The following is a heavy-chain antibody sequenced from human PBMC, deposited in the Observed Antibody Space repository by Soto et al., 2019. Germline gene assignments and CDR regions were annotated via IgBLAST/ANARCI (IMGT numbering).Heavy chain of an antibody. V-gene: IGHV1-3*01. J-gene: IGHJ4*02. Sequence: GASVKVSCKASGYTFTSYAMHWVRQAPGQRLEWMGWINAGNGNTKYSQKFQDRVTITTDTSASTAYMELSSLKSEDTAVYYCARDVAAADYWGQGTLVPSPQ. CDR3: ARDVAAADY. CDR2: INAGNGNT. D-gene: IGHD6-13*01. CDR1: GYTFTSYA.